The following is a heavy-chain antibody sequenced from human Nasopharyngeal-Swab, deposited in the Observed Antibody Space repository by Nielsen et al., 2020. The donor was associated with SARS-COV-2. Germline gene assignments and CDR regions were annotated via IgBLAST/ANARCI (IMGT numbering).Heavy chain of an antibody. CDR3: ARGDIVATIDWGVHFDY. CDR2: IYYSGST. J-gene: IGHJ4*02. V-gene: IGHV4-59*01. CDR1: GGSISSYY. D-gene: IGHD5-12*01. Sequence: SETLSLTCTVSGGSISSYYWSWIRQPPGKGLEWIGYIYYSGSTNYNPSLKSRVTISVDTSKNQFSLKLSSVTAADTAVYYCARGDIVATIDWGVHFDYWGQGTLVTVSS.